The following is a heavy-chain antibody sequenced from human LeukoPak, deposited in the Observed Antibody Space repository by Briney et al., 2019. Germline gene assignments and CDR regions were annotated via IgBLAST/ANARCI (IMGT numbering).Heavy chain of an antibody. D-gene: IGHD3-10*01. J-gene: IGHJ4*02. V-gene: IGHV3-23*01. Sequence: GSLRLSCAVSGITLSNYGMSWVRQAPGKGLERVAGISGSGGSTNYADSVKGRFTISRDSAKNTLYLQMNRLRAGDTAVYFCAKRGVVIRVILVGFHKEAYYFDSWGQGALVTVSS. CDR1: GITLSNYG. CDR2: ISGSGGST. CDR3: AKRGVVIRVILVGFHKEAYYFDS.